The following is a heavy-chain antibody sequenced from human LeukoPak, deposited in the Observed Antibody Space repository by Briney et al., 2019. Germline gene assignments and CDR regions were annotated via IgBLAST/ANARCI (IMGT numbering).Heavy chain of an antibody. CDR2: INHSGST. V-gene: IGHV4-34*01. J-gene: IGHJ4*02. Sequence: SETLSLTCAVYGGSFSGYYWSWIRQPPGKGLEWIGEINHSGSTNYNPSLKSRVTISVDTSKNQFSLKLSSVTAADTAVYYCARTSLVPSFDYWGQGTLVTVSS. CDR1: GGSFSGYY. D-gene: IGHD3-10*02. CDR3: ARTSLVPSFDY.